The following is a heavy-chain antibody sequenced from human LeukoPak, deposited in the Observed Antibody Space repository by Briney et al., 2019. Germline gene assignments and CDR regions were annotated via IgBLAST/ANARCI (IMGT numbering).Heavy chain of an antibody. CDR1: GGSIGSSSYY. D-gene: IGHD5-18*01. J-gene: IGHJ4*02. Sequence: KPSETLSLTCTVSGGSIGSSSYYWGWIRQPPGKGLEWIGSIYYSGSTYYNPSLKSRVTISVGTSKNQFSLKLSSVTAADTAVYYCARHRRGYSYGYDDYWGQGTLVTVSS. CDR2: IYYSGST. CDR3: ARHRRGYSYGYDDY. V-gene: IGHV4-39*01.